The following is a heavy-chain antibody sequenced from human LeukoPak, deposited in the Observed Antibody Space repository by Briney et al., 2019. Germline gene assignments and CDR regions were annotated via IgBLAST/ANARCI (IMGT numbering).Heavy chain of an antibody. CDR1: GYTFTGYY. CDR3: ARVRWYSRYYFDY. CDR2: INPNSGGT. J-gene: IGHJ4*02. V-gene: IGHV1-2*02. Sequence: ASVKVSCKASGYTFTGYYMHWVQQAPGQGLEWMGWINPNSGGTNYAQKFQGRVTMARDTSISTAYMELSRLRSDDTAVYYCARVRWYSRYYFDYWGQGTLVTVSS. D-gene: IGHD6-13*01.